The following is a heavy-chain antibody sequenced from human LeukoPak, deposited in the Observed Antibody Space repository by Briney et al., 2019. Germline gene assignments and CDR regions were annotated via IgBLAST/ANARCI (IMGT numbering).Heavy chain of an antibody. CDR1: GYTLTKLS. V-gene: IGHV1-24*01. D-gene: IGHD3-10*01. CDR3: AREGYGSGSHFDY. J-gene: IGHJ4*02. Sequence: GASVKVSCKVFGYTLTKLSMHWVRQAPGKGLEWMGGFDPEDGETIYAQKFQGRVTMTRNTSISTAYMELSSLRSEDTAVYYCAREGYGSGSHFDYWGQGTLVTVSS. CDR2: FDPEDGET.